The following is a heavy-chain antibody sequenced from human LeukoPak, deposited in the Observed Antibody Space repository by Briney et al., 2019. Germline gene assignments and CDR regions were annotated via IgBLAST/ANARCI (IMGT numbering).Heavy chain of an antibody. J-gene: IGHJ4*02. Sequence: SETLSLTCTVSGGSISSSPYFWAWVRQPPGKGLEWIGTIYYSGTTYYNPSLKSRATISVDTSENHFSLKVSSVTAADTAVYFCARQSSTENFPRYFDHWGQGTLVIVSS. D-gene: IGHD2/OR15-2a*01. CDR3: ARQSSTENFPRYFDH. V-gene: IGHV4-39*01. CDR2: IYYSGTT. CDR1: GGSISSSPYF.